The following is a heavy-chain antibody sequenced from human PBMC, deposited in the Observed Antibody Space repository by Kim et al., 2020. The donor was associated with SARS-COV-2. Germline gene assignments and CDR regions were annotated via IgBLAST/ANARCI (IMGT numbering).Heavy chain of an antibody. D-gene: IGHD2-21*02. J-gene: IGHJ6*02. CDR2: IIPIFGTA. CDR1: GGTFSSYA. V-gene: IGHV1-69*06. CDR3: ASGLVVTASISRPAYDYYYYYGMDV. Sequence: SVKVSCKASGGTFSSYAISWVRQAPGQGLEWMGGIIPIFGTANYAQKFQGRVTITADKSTSTAYMELSSLRSEDTAVYYCASGLVVTASISRPAYDYYYYYGMDVWGQGTTVTVSS.